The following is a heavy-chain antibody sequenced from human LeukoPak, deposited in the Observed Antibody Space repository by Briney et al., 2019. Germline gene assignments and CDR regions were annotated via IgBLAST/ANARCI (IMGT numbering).Heavy chain of an antibody. CDR1: GGSISSSSYY. CDR3: ARPGIAVAGPSRDY. V-gene: IGHV4-39*01. Sequence: TSETLSLTCTVSGGSISSSSYYWGWIRQPPGKGLEWIGSIYYSGSTYYNPSLKSRVTISVDTSKNQFSLKLSSVTAAGTAVYYCARPGIAVAGPSRDYWGQGTLVTVSS. CDR2: IYYSGST. J-gene: IGHJ4*02. D-gene: IGHD6-19*01.